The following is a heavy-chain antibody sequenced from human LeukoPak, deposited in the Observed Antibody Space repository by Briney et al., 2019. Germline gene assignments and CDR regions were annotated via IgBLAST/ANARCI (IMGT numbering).Heavy chain of an antibody. Sequence: SVKVSCKASGGTLSTYAVSWVRQAPGQGLEWMGTIIPVFGTPTYAQKFQGRVTISTDESTSTAYMELSSLRSEDTAVYYCARWKGGFSSGYNYWGQGTLVTVSS. CDR2: IIPVFGTP. D-gene: IGHD5-18*01. J-gene: IGHJ4*02. CDR3: ARWKGGFSSGYNY. CDR1: GGTLSTYA. V-gene: IGHV1-69*05.